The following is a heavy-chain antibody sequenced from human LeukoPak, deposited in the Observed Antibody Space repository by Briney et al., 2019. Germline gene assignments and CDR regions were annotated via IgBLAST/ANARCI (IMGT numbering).Heavy chain of an antibody. V-gene: IGHV3-15*01. J-gene: IGHJ3*02. CDR3: TTGRRGLGSGSLDAFDI. D-gene: IGHD3-10*01. CDR2: IKSKTDGGTT. CDR1: GFTFSNAW. Sequence: GGSLRLSCAASGFTFSNAWMSWVRQAPGKGLEWVGRIKSKTDGGTTDYAAPVKGRFTISRDDSKNTLYLQMNSLKTEDTAVYYCTTGRRGLGSGSLDAFDIWGQGTMVTVSS.